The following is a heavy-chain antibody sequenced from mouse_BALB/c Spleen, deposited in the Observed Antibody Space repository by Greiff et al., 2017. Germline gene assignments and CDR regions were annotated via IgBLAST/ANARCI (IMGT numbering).Heavy chain of an antibody. CDR2: IWGDGST. CDR1: GFSLTGYG. CDR3: ARDVSNWTFDY. V-gene: IGHV2-6-7*01. Sequence: QVQLKQSGPGLVAPSQSLSITCTVSGFSLTGYGVNWVRQPPGKGLAWLGMIWGDGSTDYNSALKSRLSISKDNSKSQVFLKMNSLQTDDTARYYCARDVSNWTFDYWGQGTTLTVSS. D-gene: IGHD2-5*01. J-gene: IGHJ2*01.